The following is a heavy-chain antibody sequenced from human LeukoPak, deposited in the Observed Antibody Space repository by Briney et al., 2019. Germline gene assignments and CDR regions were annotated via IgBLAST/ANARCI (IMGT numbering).Heavy chain of an antibody. CDR2: MNPNSGNT. J-gene: IGHJ6*03. CDR1: GYTFTSYD. Sequence: GASVKVSCKASGYTFTSYDINWVRQATGQGLEWMGWMNPNSGNTGYAQKFQGRVTITRNTSINTAYMELSSLRSEDTAVYYCARRDIVVVPAAPSYYYYYYYMDVWAKGPRSPSP. D-gene: IGHD2-2*01. CDR3: ARRDIVVVPAAPSYYYYYYYMDV. V-gene: IGHV1-8*03.